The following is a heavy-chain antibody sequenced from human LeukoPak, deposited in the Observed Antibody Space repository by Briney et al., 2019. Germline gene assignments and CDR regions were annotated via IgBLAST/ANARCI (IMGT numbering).Heavy chain of an antibody. V-gene: IGHV3-23*01. CDR1: GFTFSTYW. CDR3: AKLITFGGVIAPKIDI. J-gene: IGHJ3*02. Sequence: GGSLRLSCAASGFTFSTYWMHWVRQAPGKGLEWVSAISGSGGSTYYADSVKGRFTISRDNSKNTLYLQMNSLRAEDTAVYYCAKLITFGGVIAPKIDIWGQGTMVTVSS. D-gene: IGHD3-16*02. CDR2: ISGSGGST.